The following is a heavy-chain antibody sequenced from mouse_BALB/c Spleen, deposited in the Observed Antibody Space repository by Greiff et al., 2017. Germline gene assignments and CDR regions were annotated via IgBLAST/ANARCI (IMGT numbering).Heavy chain of an antibody. CDR3: ARGDYYGSSPAWFAY. V-gene: IGHV5-4*02. Sequence: EVQGVESGGGLVKPGGSLKLSCAASGFTFSDYYMYWVRQTPEKRLEWVATISDGGSYTYYPDSVKGRFTISRDNAKNNLYLQMSSLKSEDTAMYYCARGDYYGSSPAWFAYWGQGTLVTVSA. CDR1: GFTFSDYY. D-gene: IGHD1-1*01. J-gene: IGHJ3*01. CDR2: ISDGGSYT.